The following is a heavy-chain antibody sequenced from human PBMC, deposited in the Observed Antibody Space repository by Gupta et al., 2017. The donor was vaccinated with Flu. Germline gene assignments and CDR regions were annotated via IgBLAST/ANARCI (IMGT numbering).Heavy chain of an antibody. V-gene: IGHV1-46*01. CDR3: ARGDCRAGSGYSDSWFDP. J-gene: IGHJ5*02. CDR2: INPSGGVA. D-gene: IGHD2-15*01. CDR1: GYTFTTYY. Sequence: QAQLVQSGTEVKQPGASVKVSCKASGYTFTTYYMHWVRQAPGQGLEWMGVINPSGGVARYAQKFRGRVTMTRDTSTSTVYMEVNSLRSEETAVYYCARGDCRAGSGYSDSWFDPWGQVTLVTVS.